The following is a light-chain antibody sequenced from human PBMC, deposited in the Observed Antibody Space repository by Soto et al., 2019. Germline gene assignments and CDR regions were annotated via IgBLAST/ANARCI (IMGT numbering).Light chain of an antibody. CDR3: QQYNSYLGT. V-gene: IGKV1-5*03. Sequence: DIQMTQSPSTLSASVGDRVTITCRASQSISNWLAWYQLKPGKAPKLLIYKASSLDSGVPSRFSGRRSGTEFTLTISSLQPDDCATYYCQQYNSYLGTFGQGTKVEIK. CDR2: KAS. CDR1: QSISNW. J-gene: IGKJ1*01.